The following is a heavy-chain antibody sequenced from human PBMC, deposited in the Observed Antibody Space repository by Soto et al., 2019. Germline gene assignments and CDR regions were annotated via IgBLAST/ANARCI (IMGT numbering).Heavy chain of an antibody. CDR2: IYPGDSDT. CDR1: GYSFTSYW. V-gene: IGHV5-51*01. Sequence: GEFLKLCCTGSGYSFTSYWIGWVRQMPGKGLEWMGIIYPGDSDTRYSPSFQGQVTISADKSISTAYLQWSSLKASDTAMYYCARRSRHGMDVWGQGTMVTVSS. CDR3: ARRSRHGMDV. J-gene: IGHJ6*02.